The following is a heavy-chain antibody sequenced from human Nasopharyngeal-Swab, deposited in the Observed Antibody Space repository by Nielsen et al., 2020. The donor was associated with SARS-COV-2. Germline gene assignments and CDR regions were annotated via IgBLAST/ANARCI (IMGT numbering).Heavy chain of an antibody. CDR3: ARPLKQWLGGDAFDI. J-gene: IGHJ3*02. CDR2: IYPGDSDI. V-gene: IGHV5-51*01. CDR1: GYSFTSYW. D-gene: IGHD6-19*01. Sequence: GESLKISCKGSGYSFTSYWIGWVRQMPGKGLEWMGIIYPGDSDIRYSPSFQGQVTISADKSISTAYLQWSSLKASDTAMYYCARPLKQWLGGDAFDIWGQGTMVTVSS.